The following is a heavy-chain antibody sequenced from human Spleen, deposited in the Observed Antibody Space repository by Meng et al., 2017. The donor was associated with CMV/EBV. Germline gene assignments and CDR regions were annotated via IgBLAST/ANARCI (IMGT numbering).Heavy chain of an antibody. CDR1: FTFSTDS. CDR2: ISSSSSYI. Sequence: FTFSTDSMSWVRQAPGKGLEWVSSISSSSSYIYYADSVKGRFTISRDNAKNSLYLQMNSLRAEDTAVYYCARDRGIHCSSTSCYPDYWGQGTLVTVSS. V-gene: IGHV3-21*01. D-gene: IGHD2-2*01. CDR3: ARDRGIHCSSTSCYPDY. J-gene: IGHJ4*02.